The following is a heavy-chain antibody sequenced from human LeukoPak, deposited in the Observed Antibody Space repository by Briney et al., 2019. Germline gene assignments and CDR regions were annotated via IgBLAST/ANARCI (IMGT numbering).Heavy chain of an antibody. CDR1: GGSFTSGGYY. CDR2: IYYTGST. D-gene: IGHD4-17*01. V-gene: IGHV4-31*03. Sequence: SETLSLTCTVSGGSFTSGGYYWSWIRQPPGKGLEWMGYIYYTGSTHYNPSLKSRISMSVDTSKRQFSLNLMSVTGADTAIYYCARDKVTVTGNWFDSWGQGTLVAVSS. CDR3: ARDKVTVTGNWFDS. J-gene: IGHJ5*01.